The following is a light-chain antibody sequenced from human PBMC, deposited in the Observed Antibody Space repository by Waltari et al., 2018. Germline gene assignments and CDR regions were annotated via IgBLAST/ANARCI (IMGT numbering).Light chain of an antibody. CDR2: AAS. Sequence: DIQMTQSPSSRSASVGDRVTITCRAIQSISSYLNWYQQKPGKAPKLLIYAASSLQSGVPSRFSGSGSVTDFTLTISSLQPEDFATYYCQQSYSTSWTFGQGTKVEIK. J-gene: IGKJ1*01. CDR1: QSISSY. CDR3: QQSYSTSWT. V-gene: IGKV1-39*01.